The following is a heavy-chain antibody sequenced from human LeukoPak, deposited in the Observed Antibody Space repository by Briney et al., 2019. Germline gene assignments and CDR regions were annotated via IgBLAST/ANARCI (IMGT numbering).Heavy chain of an antibody. V-gene: IGHV4-34*01. CDR3: ARGSGYYGEDFEY. CDR2: IYYSGST. D-gene: IGHD3-22*01. J-gene: IGHJ4*02. CDR1: GGSFSGYY. Sequence: SETLSLTCAVYGGSFSGYYWSWIRQPPGKGPEWIGSIYYSGSTDYNPSLKSRVTMSIDTSKNQFSLKLSSMTAADTAVYYCARGSGYYGEDFEYWGQGTLVTVSS.